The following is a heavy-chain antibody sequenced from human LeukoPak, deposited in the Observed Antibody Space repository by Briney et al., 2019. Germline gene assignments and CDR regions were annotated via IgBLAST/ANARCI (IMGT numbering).Heavy chain of an antibody. Sequence: VASVKVSCKASGYTSSNYGFTWVRQAPGQVLEWMGWISAYNGNTDYSQKFQGRVTLTTDTSTSTAFLDLRSLRSDDTAAYYCATVERAVFDTWLDLWGQGTLVTVSS. CDR3: ATVERAVFDTWLDL. J-gene: IGHJ5*02. D-gene: IGHD6-19*01. V-gene: IGHV1-18*04. CDR2: ISAYNGNT. CDR1: GYTSSNYG.